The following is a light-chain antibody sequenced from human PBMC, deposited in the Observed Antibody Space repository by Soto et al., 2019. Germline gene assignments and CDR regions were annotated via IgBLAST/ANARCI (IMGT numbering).Light chain of an antibody. CDR3: AAWDDSLSGFV. J-gene: IGLJ1*01. Sequence: QSVLTQPPSASGTPGQRVTISCSGSSSNIGTNTVNWYQQLTGTAPKLLIYSNSQRPSGVPDRFSGSKTGTSASLAISGLQSEDEADYFCAAWDDSLSGFVFGTGTKVTVL. CDR2: SNS. V-gene: IGLV1-44*01. CDR1: SSNIGTNT.